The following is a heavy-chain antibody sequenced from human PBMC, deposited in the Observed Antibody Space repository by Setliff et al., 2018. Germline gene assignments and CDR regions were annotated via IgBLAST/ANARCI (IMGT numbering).Heavy chain of an antibody. Sequence: GASVKVSCKTSGYPFTNYGLSWVRQAPGQGLEWMGWISGNNGNVIYAENFQGRVTLTTDTSTSTGYMEMRRLRSDDTAVYYCARLGFGEIYYYGMDVWGQGTTVTVSS. CDR1: GYPFTNYG. J-gene: IGHJ6*02. CDR2: ISGNNGNV. V-gene: IGHV1-18*01. CDR3: ARLGFGEIYYYGMDV. D-gene: IGHD3-10*01.